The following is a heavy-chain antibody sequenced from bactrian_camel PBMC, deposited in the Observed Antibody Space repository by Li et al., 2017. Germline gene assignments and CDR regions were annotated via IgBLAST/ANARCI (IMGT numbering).Heavy chain of an antibody. Sequence: HVQLVESGGGSVQAGGSLRLSCAASGYTYSPYCMAWLRQAPGQEREGVAAIGHDMRTKYTKSVQGRFTISKDNAKKTLYLEMNNLQPNDTAMYYWGQGTQVTVS. CDR2: IGHDMRT. CDR1: GYTYSPYC. V-gene: IGHV3S6*01. J-gene: IGHJ4*01.